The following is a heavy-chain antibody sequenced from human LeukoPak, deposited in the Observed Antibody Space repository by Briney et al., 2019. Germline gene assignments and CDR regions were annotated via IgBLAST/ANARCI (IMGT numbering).Heavy chain of an antibody. CDR2: IIPIFGTA. CDR3: ARGGSPDLLHYYYYYYMDV. CDR1: GYTFTSNY. V-gene: IGHV1-69*06. J-gene: IGHJ6*03. D-gene: IGHD1-26*01. Sequence: GASVKVSCKAFGYTFTSNYMHWVRQAPGQGLEWMGGIIPIFGTANYAQKFQGRVTITADKSTSTAYMELSSLRSEDTAVYYCARGGSPDLLHYYYYYYMDVWGKGTTVTVSS.